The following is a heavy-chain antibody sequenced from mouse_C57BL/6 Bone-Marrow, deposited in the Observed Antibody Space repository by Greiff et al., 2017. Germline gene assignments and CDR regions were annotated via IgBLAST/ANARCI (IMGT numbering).Heavy chain of an antibody. CDR3: ARWIYYGNWVFDY. CDR2: IYPRSGNT. J-gene: IGHJ2*01. Sequence: QVHVKQSGAELARPGASVKLSCKASGYTFTSYGISWVKQRTGQGLEWIGEIYPRSGNTYYNEKFKGKATLTADKSSSTAYMELRSLTSEDSAVYCCARWIYYGNWVFDYWGQGTTLTVSS. V-gene: IGHV1-81*01. CDR1: GYTFTSYG. D-gene: IGHD2-1*01.